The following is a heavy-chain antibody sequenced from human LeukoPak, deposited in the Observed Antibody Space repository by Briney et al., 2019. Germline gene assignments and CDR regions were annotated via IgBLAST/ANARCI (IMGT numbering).Heavy chain of an antibody. CDR1: GFTFSSYA. Sequence: GGSLRLSCAASGFTFSSYAMSWVRQAPGKGLEWVSVIYSGGSTYYADSVKGRFTISRDNSKNTLCLQMNSLRAEDTAVYYCAREGGYGGNDHDYWGQGTLVTVSS. D-gene: IGHD4-23*01. CDR3: AREGGYGGNDHDY. V-gene: IGHV3-66*01. J-gene: IGHJ4*02. CDR2: IYSGGST.